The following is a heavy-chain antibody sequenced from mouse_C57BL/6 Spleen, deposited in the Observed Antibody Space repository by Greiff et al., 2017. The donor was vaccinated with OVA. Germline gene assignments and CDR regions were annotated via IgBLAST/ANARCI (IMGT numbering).Heavy chain of an antibody. J-gene: IGHJ2*01. CDR3: TRRKSMVTTGPYFDY. CDR1: GYTFTDYE. D-gene: IGHD2-2*01. V-gene: IGHV1-15*01. Sequence: VKLMESGAELVRPGASVTLSCKASGYTFTDYEMHWVKQTPVHGLEWIGAIDPETGGTAYNQKFKGKAILTADKSSSTAYMELRSLTSEDSAVYICTRRKSMVTTGPYFDYWGQGTTLTVSS. CDR2: IDPETGGT.